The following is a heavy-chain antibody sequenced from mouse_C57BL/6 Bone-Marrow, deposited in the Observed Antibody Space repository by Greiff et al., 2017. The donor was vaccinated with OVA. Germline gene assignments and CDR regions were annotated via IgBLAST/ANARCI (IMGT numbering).Heavy chain of an antibody. V-gene: IGHV1-55*01. CDR3: ARRWLLRGYYYAMDY. CDR1: GYTFTSYW. CDR2: IYPGSGST. D-gene: IGHD2-3*01. Sequence: VQLQQPGAELVKPGASVKMSCKASGYTFTSYWITWVKQRPGQGLEWIGDIYPGSGSTNYNEKFKSKATLTVDTSSSTAYMQLSSLTSEDSAVYYCARRWLLRGYYYAMDYWGQGTSVTVSS. J-gene: IGHJ4*01.